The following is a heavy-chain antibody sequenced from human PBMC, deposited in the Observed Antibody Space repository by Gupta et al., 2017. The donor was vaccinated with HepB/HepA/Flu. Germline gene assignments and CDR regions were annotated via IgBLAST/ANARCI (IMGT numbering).Heavy chain of an antibody. V-gene: IGHV4-34*01. J-gene: IGHJ4*02. CDR3: ARVLHDRSGYYGAYYFDY. CDR2: INHSGST. CDR1: GGSFRGYY. D-gene: IGHD3-22*01. Sequence: QVQLQQWGAGLLKPSETLSLTCAVYGGSFRGYYWSWIRQPPGKGLEWIGEINHSGSTNYNPSLKSRVTISLDTSKNQFSLKLSSLTAADTAVYYCARVLHDRSGYYGAYYFDYWGQGTLVTVSS.